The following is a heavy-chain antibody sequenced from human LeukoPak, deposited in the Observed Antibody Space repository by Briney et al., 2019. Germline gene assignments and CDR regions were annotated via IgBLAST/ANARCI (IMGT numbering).Heavy chain of an antibody. V-gene: IGHV3-23*01. Sequence: GWSLRLSFASSGFIYNAYILPWVRQARSKGPEGVAAVTGGHGLTYYADSVRGRFTISRDNTRNTLYLQMTGLTAEDTAVYYCARDQATTALSEYWGQGTLVGVSS. CDR1: GFIYNAYI. D-gene: IGHD1-7*01. CDR3: ARDQATTALSEY. CDR2: VTGGHGLT. J-gene: IGHJ4*02.